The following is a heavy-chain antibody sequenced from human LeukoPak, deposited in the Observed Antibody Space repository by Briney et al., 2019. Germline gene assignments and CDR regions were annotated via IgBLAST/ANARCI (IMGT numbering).Heavy chain of an antibody. Sequence: RPSETLSLTCAVYGGSLSDYYLSWVRQPPGKGLEWIGETIDTRGTFYNPSLESQVSISVDTSKNQFSLRLTSLTAADTAIYYCARGTAGPRLASWGQGTLVTVSS. J-gene: IGHJ4*02. V-gene: IGHV4-34*01. CDR1: GGSLSDYY. D-gene: IGHD2-21*02. CDR2: TIDTRGT. CDR3: ARGTAGPRLAS.